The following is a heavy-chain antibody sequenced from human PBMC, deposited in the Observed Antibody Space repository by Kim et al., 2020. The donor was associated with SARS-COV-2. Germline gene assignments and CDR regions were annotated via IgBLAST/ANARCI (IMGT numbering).Heavy chain of an antibody. CDR3: ARDIDYGDPYGYY. J-gene: IGHJ4*02. CDR2: ISSRGSTI. V-gene: IGHV3-11*01. Sequence: GGSLRLSCATSGLTFSDYYMSWIRQAPGKGLEWVSYISSRGSTIYYAYSVKGRFTISRDKAKNTLYLQMNSLRAEDTAVYYCARDIDYGDPYGYYWGQGTLVTVSS. D-gene: IGHD4-17*01. CDR1: GLTFSDYY.